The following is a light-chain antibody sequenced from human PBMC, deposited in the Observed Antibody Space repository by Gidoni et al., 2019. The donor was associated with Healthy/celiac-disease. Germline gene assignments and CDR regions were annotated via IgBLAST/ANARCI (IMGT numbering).Light chain of an antibody. CDR3: QTYNSAPRT. J-gene: IGKJ1*01. Sequence: DIQRTQSPSSLSASVGDRVTITCRASQGISNYLAWYQQKPGKVPKLLIYAASTLQSVVPSRFSGSGSGPDFTLTISSLQPDDVATYYCQTYNSAPRTFGQGTKVEIQ. V-gene: IGKV1-27*01. CDR2: AAS. CDR1: QGISNY.